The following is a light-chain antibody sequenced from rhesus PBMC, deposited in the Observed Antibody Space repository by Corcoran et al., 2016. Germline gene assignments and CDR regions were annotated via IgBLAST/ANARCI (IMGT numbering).Light chain of an antibody. CDR1: QGVRNY. J-gene: IGKJ1*01. Sequence: DIQMTQSPSSLSASVGDTVTTTCRASQGVRNYLAWYQPKPGKAPKPLIYYASKLESGVPSRFSGSGSGIDITPTISCLQPEELATYNCQQHNYYPWTFCQATKVESK. CDR2: YAS. CDR3: QQHNYYPWT. V-gene: IGKV1S14*01.